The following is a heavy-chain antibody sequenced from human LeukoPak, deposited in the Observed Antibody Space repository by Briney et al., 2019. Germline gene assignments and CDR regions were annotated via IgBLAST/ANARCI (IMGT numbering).Heavy chain of an antibody. V-gene: IGHV3-66*01. J-gene: IGHJ6*03. CDR1: GFIFSTYT. Sequence: GESLRLSCAVSGFIFSTYTMNWVRQAPGKGLEWVSFIYSDNTHYSDSVKGRFTISRDNSKNTLYLQMNSLRAEDTAVYYRARDSHSSSWYGYYYYYMDVWGKGTTVTISS. CDR3: ARDSHSSSWYGYYYYYMDV. D-gene: IGHD6-13*01. CDR2: IYSDNT.